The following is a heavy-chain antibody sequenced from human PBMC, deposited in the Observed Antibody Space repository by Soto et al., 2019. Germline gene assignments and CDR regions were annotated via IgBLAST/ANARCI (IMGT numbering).Heavy chain of an antibody. CDR2: INPSGGST. Sequence: ASVKVSCKASGYTFTSYYMHWVRQAPGQGLEWMGIINPSGGSTSYAQKFQSRVTMTRDTSTSTVYMELSSLRSEDTAVYYCARDGIAAAGTWGVFDYWGQGTLVTVSS. J-gene: IGHJ4*02. V-gene: IGHV1-46*01. D-gene: IGHD6-13*01. CDR1: GYTFTSYY. CDR3: ARDGIAAAGTWGVFDY.